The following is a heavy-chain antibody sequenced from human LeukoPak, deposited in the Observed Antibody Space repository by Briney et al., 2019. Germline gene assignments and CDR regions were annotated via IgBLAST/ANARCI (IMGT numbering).Heavy chain of an antibody. CDR3: ARGEMATIEDAFDI. D-gene: IGHD5-24*01. CDR1: GGSVSDYY. Sequence: PSETLSLTCTVSGGSVSDYYWSWIRQSPGKGLEWIGYIYYTGSTSYNPSLRSRVTMSADTSKNQFSLKLSSVTAADTAVYYCARGEMATIEDAFDIWGQGTMVTVSS. J-gene: IGHJ3*02. CDR2: IYYTGST. V-gene: IGHV4-59*02.